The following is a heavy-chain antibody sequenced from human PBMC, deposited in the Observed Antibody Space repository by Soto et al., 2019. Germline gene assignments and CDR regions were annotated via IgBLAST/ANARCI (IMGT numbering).Heavy chain of an antibody. CDR3: ATWHEREHAYDV. CDR1: GLTVSGKKY. J-gene: IGHJ3*01. V-gene: IGHV3-53*01. Sequence: DVQLVESGGGLMQPGESLRLSCAASGLTVSGKKYVAWVRQAPGKGLEWVSALYDVDGSFYEHSVKGRFTTSSDSSKTTVYLQMNGLRPDDTAVYYCATWHEREHAYDVWGQGTTVTVSS. D-gene: IGHD1-1*01. CDR2: LYDVDGS.